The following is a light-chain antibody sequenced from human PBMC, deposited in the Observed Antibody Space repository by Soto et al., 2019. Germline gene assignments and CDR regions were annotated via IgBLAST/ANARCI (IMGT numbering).Light chain of an antibody. Sequence: EIVMTQSPATLSVSPGERATLSCRASQSVIGNLSWYQQRPGQAPRLLIYGASTRATGIPARFSGSGSGTEFTLTISSLQSEDFAVYYCQQYNNWPPLTFGGGTKVEIK. CDR3: QQYNNWPPLT. J-gene: IGKJ4*01. CDR1: QSVIGN. V-gene: IGKV3-15*01. CDR2: GAS.